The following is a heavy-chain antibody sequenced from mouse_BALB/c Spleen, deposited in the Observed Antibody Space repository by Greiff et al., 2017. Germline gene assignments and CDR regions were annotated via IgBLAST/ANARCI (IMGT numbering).Heavy chain of an antibody. Sequence: VQLKQSGAELVKPGASVKLSCTASGFNIKDTYMHWVKQRPEQGLEWIGRIDPANGNTKYDPKFQGKATITADTSSNTAYLQLSSLTSEDTAVYYCARGGPYYGNYDSAMDYWGQGTSVTVSS. J-gene: IGHJ4*01. CDR2: IDPANGNT. D-gene: IGHD2-10*01. CDR3: ARGGPYYGNYDSAMDY. V-gene: IGHV14-3*02. CDR1: GFNIKDTY.